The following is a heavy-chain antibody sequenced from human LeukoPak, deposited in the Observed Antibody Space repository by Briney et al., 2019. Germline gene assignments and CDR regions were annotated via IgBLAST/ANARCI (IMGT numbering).Heavy chain of an antibody. J-gene: IGHJ4*02. CDR1: GFTFSSYW. D-gene: IGHD5-18*01. CDR2: ISYDGSNK. V-gene: IGHV3-30*03. Sequence: GGSLRLSCAASGFTFSSYWMSWVRQAPGKGLEWVAVISYDGSNKYYADSVKGRFTISRDNSKNTLYLQMNSLRAEDTAVYYCARDLHRGYSYGFDYWGQGTLVTVSS. CDR3: ARDLHRGYSYGFDY.